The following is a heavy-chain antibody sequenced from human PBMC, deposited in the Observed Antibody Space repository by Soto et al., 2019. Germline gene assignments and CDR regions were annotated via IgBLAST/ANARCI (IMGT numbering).Heavy chain of an antibody. CDR3: VRDRSKTLRACFDP. CDR2: VYATGTS. D-gene: IGHD4-17*01. CDR1: GGSMSKFY. V-gene: IGHV4-4*07. Sequence: SETLSLTCSVSGGSMSKFYWSWIRKTAGKGLEWMGRVYATGTSDYNPSLRSRIAMSVDISKKTFSLRLRSVTAADTGVYYCVRDRSKTLRACFDPWGQGTLVTVSS. J-gene: IGHJ5*02.